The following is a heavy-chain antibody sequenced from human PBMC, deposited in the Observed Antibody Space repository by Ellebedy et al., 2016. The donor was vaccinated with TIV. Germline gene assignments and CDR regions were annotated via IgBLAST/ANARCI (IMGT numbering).Heavy chain of an antibody. D-gene: IGHD6-13*01. Sequence: GESLKISCAASGFTFSSYAMSWVRQAPGKGLEWVSAISGSGGSTYYADSVKGRFTISRDNAKNSLYLQMNSLRSDDTAVYYCARDHVYSSSPKVDYWGQGTLVTVSS. CDR1: GFTFSSYA. CDR3: ARDHVYSSSPKVDY. J-gene: IGHJ4*02. V-gene: IGHV3-23*01. CDR2: ISGSGGST.